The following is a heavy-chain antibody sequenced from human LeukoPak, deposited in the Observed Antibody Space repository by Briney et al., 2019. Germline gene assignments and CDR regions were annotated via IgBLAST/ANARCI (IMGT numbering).Heavy chain of an antibody. CDR3: ARGDSSGYPDY. CDR2: IYTSGST. V-gene: IGHV4-61*02. Sequence: PSQTLSLTCTVSGGSISSGSYYWSWIRQPAGKGLEWIGRIYTSGSTNYNPSLKSRVTISVDTSKNQFSLKLSSVTAADTAVYYCARGDSSGYPDYWGQGTLVIVSS. CDR1: GGSISSGSYY. D-gene: IGHD3-22*01. J-gene: IGHJ4*02.